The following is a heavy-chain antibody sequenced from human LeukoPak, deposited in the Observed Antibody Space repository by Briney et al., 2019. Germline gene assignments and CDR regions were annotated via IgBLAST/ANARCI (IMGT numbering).Heavy chain of an antibody. CDR1: GGSFSGYY. CDR2: INHSGST. J-gene: IGHJ3*02. Sequence: SETLSLTCAVYGGSFSGYYWSWIRQPPGKGLEWIGEINHSGSTNYNPSLKSRVTISVDTSKNQFSLKLSSVTAADTAVYYCARLTTHGTRWFGELSLGAFDIWGQGTMVTVSS. V-gene: IGHV4-34*01. CDR3: ARLTTHGTRWFGELSLGAFDI. D-gene: IGHD3-10*01.